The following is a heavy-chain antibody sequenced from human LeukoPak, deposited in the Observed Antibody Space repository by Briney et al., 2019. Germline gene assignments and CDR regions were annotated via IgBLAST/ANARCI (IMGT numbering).Heavy chain of an antibody. J-gene: IGHJ4*02. CDR1: GFTFDDYA. Sequence: GGSLRLSCAAPGFTFDDYAMHWVRQAPGQGLEWVSSVSWNSGSIAYADSVKGRFTISRDNAKNSLYLQMNSLRAEDTAFYYCAKATYSTSPGYYFDYWGQGNLVTVSS. D-gene: IGHD2-2*01. CDR2: VSWNSGSI. V-gene: IGHV3-9*01. CDR3: AKATYSTSPGYYFDY.